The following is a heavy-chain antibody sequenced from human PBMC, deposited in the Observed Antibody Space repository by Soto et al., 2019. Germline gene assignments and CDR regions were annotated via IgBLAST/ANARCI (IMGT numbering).Heavy chain of an antibody. Sequence: ASVKVSCKAPGYTFTSYGISWVRQAPGQGLEWMGWISAYNGNTNYAQKLQGRVTMTTDTSTSTAYMELRSLRSDDTAVYYCASFSIAATDPYGMDVWGQGTTVTVSS. CDR2: ISAYNGNT. CDR1: GYTFTSYG. CDR3: ASFSIAATDPYGMDV. D-gene: IGHD6-13*01. J-gene: IGHJ6*02. V-gene: IGHV1-18*01.